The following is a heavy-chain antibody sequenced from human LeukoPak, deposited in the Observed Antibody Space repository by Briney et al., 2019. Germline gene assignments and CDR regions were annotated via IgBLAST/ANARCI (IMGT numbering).Heavy chain of an antibody. CDR3: ASNRNYLYYFDY. CDR1: GFTFSSYA. CDR2: ISYDGSNK. D-gene: IGHD4-11*01. Sequence: GGSLRLSCAASGFTFSSYAMHWVRQAPGKGLEWVAVISYDGSNKYYADSVKGRFTISRDNSKNTLYLQMNSLRAEDTAVYYCASNRNYLYYFDYWGQGTLVTVSS. J-gene: IGHJ4*02. V-gene: IGHV3-30*04.